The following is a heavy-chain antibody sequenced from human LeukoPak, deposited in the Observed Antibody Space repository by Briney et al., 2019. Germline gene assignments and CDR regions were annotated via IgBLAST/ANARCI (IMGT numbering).Heavy chain of an antibody. CDR1: GGSISSGSYY. V-gene: IGHV4-39*01. J-gene: IGHJ3*02. CDR3: ASGGYDFWSGYFPHDAFDI. CDR2: IYYSGST. D-gene: IGHD3-3*01. Sequence: SETLSLTCTVSGGSISSGSYYWGWIRQPPGKGLEWIGSIYYSGSTYYNPSLKSRVTISVDTSKNQFSLKLSSVTAADTAVYYCASGGYDFWSGYFPHDAFDIWGQGTMVTVSS.